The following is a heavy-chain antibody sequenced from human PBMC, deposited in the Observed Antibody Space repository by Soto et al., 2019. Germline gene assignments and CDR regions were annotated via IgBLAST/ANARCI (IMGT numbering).Heavy chain of an antibody. CDR3: AKHLVRGEWCFDH. CDR1: GFSFGSYA. CDR2: ISGGGDIT. D-gene: IGHD3-16*01. V-gene: IGHV3-23*01. Sequence: PGGSLRLSCAASGFSFGSYAMSWVRQAPGKGLEWVSVISGGGDITYYADSVKGRFTISRDNSKNTLYLQMNSLGAEDTAEYYCAKHLVRGEWCFDHWGQGTQVTVSS. J-gene: IGHJ4*02.